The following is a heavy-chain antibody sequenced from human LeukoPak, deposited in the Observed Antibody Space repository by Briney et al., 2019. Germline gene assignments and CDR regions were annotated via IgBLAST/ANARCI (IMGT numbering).Heavy chain of an antibody. V-gene: IGHV4-34*01. CDR3: ARGPYCSSTSCYHLYYYGMDV. D-gene: IGHD2-2*01. J-gene: IGHJ6*02. CDR1: GGSFSGYY. CDR2: INHSGST. Sequence: SETLSLTCAVYGGSFSGYYWSWIRQPPGKGLEWIGEINHSGSTNYNPSLKGRVTISVDTSKNQFSLKLSSVTAADTAVYYCARGPYCSSTSCYHLYYYGMDVWGQGTTVTVSS.